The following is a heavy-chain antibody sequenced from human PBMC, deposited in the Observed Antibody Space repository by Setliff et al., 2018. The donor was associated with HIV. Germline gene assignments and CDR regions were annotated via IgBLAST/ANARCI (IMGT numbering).Heavy chain of an antibody. V-gene: IGHV4-61*09. D-gene: IGHD3-10*01. J-gene: IGHJ4*02. CDR2: IYTRGSP. CDR3: ARWHPPYGFWEEDY. Sequence: PSETLSLTGPVSGGCVNSGHYHRAWLRQPAGKGVEWIGHIYTRGSPHYKSSLTSRLTISLDTSRNQFSLKLTSVTAADTAVYYCARWHPPYGFWEEDYWGQGPLVTVSS. CDR1: GGCVNSGHYH.